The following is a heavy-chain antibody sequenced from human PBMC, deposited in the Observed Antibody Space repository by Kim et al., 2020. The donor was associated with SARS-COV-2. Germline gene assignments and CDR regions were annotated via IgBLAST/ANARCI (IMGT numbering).Heavy chain of an antibody. V-gene: IGHV4-4*02. J-gene: IGHJ4*02. D-gene: IGHD2-15*01. CDR2: IYHSGST. CDR1: GGSSSSSNW. CDR3: ARSKGGGAFDY. Sequence: SETLSLTCAVSGGSSSSSNWWSWVRQPPGTGLEWIGEIYHSGSTNYNPSLKSRVTISVDKTKNHFSLKLSSVTAADTAVYYCARSKGGGAFDYWGQGTLVTVSS.